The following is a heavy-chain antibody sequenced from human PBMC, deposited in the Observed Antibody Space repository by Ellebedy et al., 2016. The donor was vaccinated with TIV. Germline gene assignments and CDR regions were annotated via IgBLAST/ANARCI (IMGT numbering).Heavy chain of an antibody. CDR2: LSGSGDKT. D-gene: IGHD3-9*01. J-gene: IGHJ4*02. CDR1: GFTFSNHA. Sequence: PGGSLRLSCAASGFTFSNHAMSWVRQAPGKGLEWVSGLSGSGDKTYYADSVKGRSTISRDNSKNSLYLHLNGLRTEDTAVYYCAKGDLRFFDWSTTAYWGQGILVTLSS. V-gene: IGHV3-23*01. CDR3: AKGDLRFFDWSTTAY.